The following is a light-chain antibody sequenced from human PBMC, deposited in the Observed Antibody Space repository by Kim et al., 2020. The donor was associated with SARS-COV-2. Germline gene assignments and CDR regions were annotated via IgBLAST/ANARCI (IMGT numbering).Light chain of an antibody. CDR2: DVT. CDR1: SAEVYDFNY. V-gene: IGLV2-11*03. CDR3: CTFVGRRTNTLI. J-gene: IGLJ2*01. Sequence: SVTISCTGTSAEVYDFNYVSWYQQRPGKAPKLIIYDVTQRPSGVPDRLSGSKSGDTASLTVSGLQTEDEAEYFCCTFVGRRTNTLIFGGGTQLTVL.